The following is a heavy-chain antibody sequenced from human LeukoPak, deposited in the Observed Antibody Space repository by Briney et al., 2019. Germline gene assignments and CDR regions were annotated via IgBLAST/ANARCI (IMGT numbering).Heavy chain of an antibody. J-gene: IGHJ6*02. D-gene: IGHD6-19*01. CDR3: ARDLSSGWYIGSYYYYGMDV. CDR1: GFTFSSYG. CDR2: IWYDGSNK. V-gene: IGHV3-33*01. Sequence: PGRSLRLSCAASGFTFSSYGMHWVRQAPGKGLEWVAVIWYDGSNKYYAGSVKGRFTISRDNSENTLYLQMNSLRAEDTAVYYCARDLSSGWYIGSYYYYGMDVWGQGTTVTVSS.